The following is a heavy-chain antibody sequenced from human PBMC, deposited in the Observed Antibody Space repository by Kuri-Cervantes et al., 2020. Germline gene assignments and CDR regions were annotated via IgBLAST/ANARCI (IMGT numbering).Heavy chain of an antibody. Sequence: GESLKISCAASGFTFSDYYMSWVRQAPGKGLEWVSVISGSGGSTYYADSVKGQFTISRDTSKNTVYLQMNSLRADDTAVYYCAKGGGGSYYSPLDCWGQGTLVTVSS. CDR3: AKGGGGSYYSPLDC. V-gene: IGHV3-23*01. CDR1: GFTFSDYY. D-gene: IGHD2-15*01. CDR2: ISGSGGST. J-gene: IGHJ4*02.